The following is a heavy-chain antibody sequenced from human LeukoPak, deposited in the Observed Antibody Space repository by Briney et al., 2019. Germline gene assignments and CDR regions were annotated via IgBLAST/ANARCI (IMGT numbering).Heavy chain of an antibody. Sequence: PGGSLRLSCTASGLTFGDYAFSGVRQALAKGLEWVGFIRSRANGGATEYAASVKGRFTISRDDSKSIAYLQMYSLKTDDTAVYYCTRGGSYQRSDYWGQGTLVTVSS. V-gene: IGHV3-49*04. CDR3: TRGGSYQRSDY. CDR2: IRSRANGGAT. D-gene: IGHD1-26*01. CDR1: GLTFGDYA. J-gene: IGHJ4*02.